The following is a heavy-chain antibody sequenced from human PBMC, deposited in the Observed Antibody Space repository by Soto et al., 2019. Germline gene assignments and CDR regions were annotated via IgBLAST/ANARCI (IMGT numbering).Heavy chain of an antibody. CDR1: GGSISGGGFS. CDR2: ILHTGGT. V-gene: IGHV4-30-2*01. J-gene: IGHJ4*02. CDR3: ARLQFGEGFDY. Sequence: MSLTCAVSGGSISGGGFSWSWIRQPPGKGLEWIGYILHTGGTQYNPSLKSRVSMSVDKSKNQFSLHLTSVTAADTAVYYCARLQFGEGFDYWGQGALVTVSS. D-gene: IGHD3-10*01.